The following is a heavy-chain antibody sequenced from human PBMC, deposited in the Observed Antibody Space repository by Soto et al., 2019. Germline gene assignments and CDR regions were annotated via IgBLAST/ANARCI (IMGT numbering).Heavy chain of an antibody. Sequence: QLQLQESGSGLVKPSQTLSLTCAVSGGSISSGGYSWSWIRQPPGKGLEWIGYIYHSGSTYYNRSPKSRVTITVDRPKNQFYLKLSSVTAADAAVYYCASVSAGGNSYWYFDLWGRGTLVAVSS. CDR1: GGSISSGGYS. CDR2: IYHSGST. CDR3: ASVSAGGNSYWYFDL. J-gene: IGHJ2*01. V-gene: IGHV4-30-2*01. D-gene: IGHD2-21*02.